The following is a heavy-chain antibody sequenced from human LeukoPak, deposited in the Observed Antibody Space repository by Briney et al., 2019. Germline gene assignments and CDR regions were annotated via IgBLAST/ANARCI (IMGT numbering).Heavy chain of an antibody. CDR1: GFTFGGYG. CDR2: IAYDGSRA. Sequence: GGSLRLSCAGSGFTFGGYGMHWFRQTPGKGLEWVAVIAYDGSRAFYADSVKGRFTISRNNSKNTMSVQMDDLRAEDTAVYYCTRYNNDHFDYWGQGTLVTVSS. CDR3: TRYNNDHFDY. D-gene: IGHD1-14*01. J-gene: IGHJ4*02. V-gene: IGHV3-33*01.